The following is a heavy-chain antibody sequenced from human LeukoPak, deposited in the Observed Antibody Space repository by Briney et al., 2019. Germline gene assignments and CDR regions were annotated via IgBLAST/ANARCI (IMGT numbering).Heavy chain of an antibody. D-gene: IGHD3-10*01. CDR1: GGSISSSSYY. CDR3: ARHFFPYGSGSPFDY. V-gene: IGHV4-39*01. J-gene: IGHJ4*02. Sequence: MASETLSLTCTVSGGSISSSSYYWGWIRQPPGKGLEWIGSIYYSGSTYYNPSLKSRVTISVDASKNQFSLKLSSVTAADTAVYYCARHFFPYGSGSPFDYWGQGTLVTVSS. CDR2: IYYSGST.